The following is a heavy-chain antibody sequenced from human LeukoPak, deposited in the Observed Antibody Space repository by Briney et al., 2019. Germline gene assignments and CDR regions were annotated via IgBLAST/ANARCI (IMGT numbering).Heavy chain of an antibody. V-gene: IGHV4-59*11. J-gene: IGHJ6*04. D-gene: IGHD6-6*01. CDR2: VFYDGST. CDR3: ASGIAAQAGSFFYYYFIDV. Sequence: SETLSLTCTVSSGSISSHHWTWIRQPPGKGLEYIGYVFYDGSTNYNPSLKSRVTISVDTSRNQFSLKLSSVTPADTAVYYCASGIAAQAGSFFYYYFIDVWAKGTTVTVSS. CDR1: SGSISSHH.